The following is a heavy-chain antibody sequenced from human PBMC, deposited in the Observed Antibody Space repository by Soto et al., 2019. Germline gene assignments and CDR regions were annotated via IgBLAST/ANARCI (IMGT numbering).Heavy chain of an antibody. CDR2: IRAYNGDT. CDR3: ARAGAAPYYYYGLDV. V-gene: IGHV1-18*01. CDR1: GYTFTAYD. J-gene: IGHJ6*02. Sequence: VSVKVSCKTSGYTFTAYDIYWVRQAPGQGLEWMGWIRAYNGDTNYAQKFQTRVTMTTDKSTDTAYMDLRSLTSDDTAIYYCARAGAAPYYYYGLDVWGQGTTVTVSS. D-gene: IGHD3-10*01.